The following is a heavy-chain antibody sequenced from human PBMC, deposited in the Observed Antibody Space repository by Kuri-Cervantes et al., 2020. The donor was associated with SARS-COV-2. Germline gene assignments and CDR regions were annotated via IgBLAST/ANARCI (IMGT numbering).Heavy chain of an antibody. CDR2: IYYSGST. CDR1: GGSISSSSDY. V-gene: IGHV4-39*01. CDR3: ARLVRGIQLWSIGNYYYYYGMDV. D-gene: IGHD5-18*01. Sequence: GSLRLSCTVSGGSISSSSDYWGWIRQPPGKGLEWIGSIYYSGSTYYNPSLKSRVTISVDTSKNQFSLKLSSVTAADTAVYYCARLVRGIQLWSIGNYYYYYGMDVWGQGTTVTVSS. J-gene: IGHJ6*02.